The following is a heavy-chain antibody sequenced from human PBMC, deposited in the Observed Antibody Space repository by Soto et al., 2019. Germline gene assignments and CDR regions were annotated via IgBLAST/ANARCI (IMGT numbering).Heavy chain of an antibody. J-gene: IGHJ6*03. Sequence: GASVKVSCTASGGTFSSYTISWVRQAPGQGLEWMGRITPILGIANYAQKFQGRVTITADKSTSTAYLELSSLRSEDTAVYYCARESGDSSYYYYYYMDVWGKGTTVTVSS. CDR1: GGTFSSYT. D-gene: IGHD4-17*01. CDR3: ARESGDSSYYYYYYMDV. V-gene: IGHV1-69*04. CDR2: ITPILGIA.